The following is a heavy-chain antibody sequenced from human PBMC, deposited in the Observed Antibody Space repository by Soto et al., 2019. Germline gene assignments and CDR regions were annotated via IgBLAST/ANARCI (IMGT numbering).Heavy chain of an antibody. D-gene: IGHD6-6*01. J-gene: IGHJ4*02. CDR2: ISWNSGSI. CDR1: GFTFDDYA. V-gene: IGHV3-9*01. CDR3: AKADRGGKSIAAPFDY. Sequence: SLKISCAASGFTFDDYAMHWVRQAPGKGLEWVSGISWNSGSIGYADSVKGRFTISRDNAKNSLYLQMNSLRAEDTALYYCAKADRGGKSIAAPFDYWGQGTLVTVSS.